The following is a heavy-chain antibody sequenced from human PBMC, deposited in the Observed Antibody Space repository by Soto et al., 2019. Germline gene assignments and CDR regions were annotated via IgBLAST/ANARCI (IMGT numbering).Heavy chain of an antibody. CDR1: GYTFTSYG. J-gene: IGHJ4*02. Sequence: GASVKVSCKASGYTFTSYGITWVRQAPGQGLEWMGWISAYTGDTNYAQKLQGRVTMTTDTSTSTAYMELRSLRSDDTAVYYCARDMRYYDGSGFVEYWGQGTPVTV. V-gene: IGHV1-18*01. CDR3: ARDMRYYDGSGFVEY. CDR2: ISAYTGDT. D-gene: IGHD3-22*01.